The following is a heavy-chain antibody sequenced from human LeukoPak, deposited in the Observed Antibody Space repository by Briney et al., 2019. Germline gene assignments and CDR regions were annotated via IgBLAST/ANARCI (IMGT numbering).Heavy chain of an antibody. CDR1: GFTFSSYG. J-gene: IGHJ3*02. V-gene: IGHV3-33*01. Sequence: GGSLRLSCAASGFTFSSYGMHWVRQAPGKGLDGVAVIWYDGSNKYYADSVKGRFTISRDNSKNTLYLQMNSLRAEDTAVYYCASISTSGSYLGDAFDIWGQGTKVTVSS. CDR3: ASISTSGSYLGDAFDI. CDR2: IWYDGSNK. D-gene: IGHD1-26*01.